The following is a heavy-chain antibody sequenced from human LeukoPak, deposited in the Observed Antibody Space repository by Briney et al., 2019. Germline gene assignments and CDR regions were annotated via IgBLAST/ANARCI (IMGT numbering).Heavy chain of an antibody. Sequence: SETLSLTCAVSGGSIGSGGYSWSWIRQPPGKGLEWIGEINHSGSTNYNPSLKSRVTISVDTSKNQFSLKLSSVTAADTAVYYCARVLLRLQGWFDPWGQGTLVTVSS. J-gene: IGHJ5*02. CDR3: ARVLLRLQGWFDP. V-gene: IGHV4-34*01. CDR2: INHSGST. CDR1: GGSIGSGGYS. D-gene: IGHD4-17*01.